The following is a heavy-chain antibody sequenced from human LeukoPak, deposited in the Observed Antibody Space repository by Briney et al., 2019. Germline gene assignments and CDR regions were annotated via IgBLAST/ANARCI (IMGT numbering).Heavy chain of an antibody. CDR3: ARVAYRYSINDWSRTGLGAYATKYYYYMDV. CDR1: GGSFSDYS. V-gene: IGHV4-34*01. J-gene: IGHJ6*03. D-gene: IGHD3-9*01. Sequence: SEILSLTCAVYGGSFSDYSWTWIRQAPGEGLEWIGEINHNGGTNHNPSLVSRVIMSVDTSKNQFSLKVSSVTAADTAVYYCARVAYRYSINDWSRTGLGAYATKYYYYMDVWGKGTTVTVSS. CDR2: INHNGGT.